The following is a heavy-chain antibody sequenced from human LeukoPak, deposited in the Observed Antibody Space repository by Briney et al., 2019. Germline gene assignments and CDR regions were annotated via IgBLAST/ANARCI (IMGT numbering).Heavy chain of an antibody. CDR1: GGSISSYS. V-gene: IGHV4-59*12. D-gene: IGHD2-15*01. J-gene: IGHJ5*02. Sequence: SETLSLTCTVYGGSISSYSWSWIRQPPGKGLEWIGYIYYSGSTNYNPSLRSRVTISVDTSKNQFSLKLSSVTAADTAIYYCARAVIVVAAATQRNWFDPWGQGTLVTVSS. CDR3: ARAVIVVAAATQRNWFDP. CDR2: IYYSGST.